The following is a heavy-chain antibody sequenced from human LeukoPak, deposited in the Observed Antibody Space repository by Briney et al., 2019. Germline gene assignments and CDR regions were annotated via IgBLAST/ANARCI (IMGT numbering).Heavy chain of an antibody. CDR1: GYTFTGYY. CDR3: ARNTRSTLAYDY. Sequence: GASVKVSCKASGYTFTGYYLHWVRQAPGQGLEWMGWINPNSGGTNYAQKFQGRVTMTSDTSISTAYMELSRLTSDDTAVYYCARNTRSTLAYDYWGQGTLVTVSP. V-gene: IGHV1-2*02. J-gene: IGHJ4*02. D-gene: IGHD1-1*01. CDR2: INPNSGGT.